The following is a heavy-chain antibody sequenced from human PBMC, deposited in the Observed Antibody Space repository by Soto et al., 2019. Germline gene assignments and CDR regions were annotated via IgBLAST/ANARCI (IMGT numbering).Heavy chain of an antibody. D-gene: IGHD3-16*01. V-gene: IGHV1-18*01. CDR3: ASGGYYDNSWGKLSHYGLDV. J-gene: IGHJ6*02. Sequence: QVQLAQSTGEVKKPGASVRVSCKATGYTFIRYGIAWVRQAPGQGFEWMGWISPYNDHTVYAQKFQGRVTMTADTSTRTVYMNLRGLKSDDTAVYYCASGGYYDNSWGKLSHYGLDVWGQGTSVSVSS. CDR2: ISPYNDHT. CDR1: GYTFIRYG.